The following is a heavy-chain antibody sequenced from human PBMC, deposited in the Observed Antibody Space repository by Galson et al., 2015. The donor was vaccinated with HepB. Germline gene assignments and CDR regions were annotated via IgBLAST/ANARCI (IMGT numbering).Heavy chain of an antibody. Sequence: CAISGDSVSSNRASWNWIRQSPSSGLEWLGKTYFRSKWYIEYAGSMKGRMTINPDTSKNQFSLHLNSVTPEDTAVYYCVRLSGSRWFDYWGPGTLVTVSS. J-gene: IGHJ5*01. CDR2: TYFRSKWYI. V-gene: IGHV6-1*01. CDR1: GDSVSSNRAS. CDR3: VRLSGSRWFDY. D-gene: IGHD6-13*01.